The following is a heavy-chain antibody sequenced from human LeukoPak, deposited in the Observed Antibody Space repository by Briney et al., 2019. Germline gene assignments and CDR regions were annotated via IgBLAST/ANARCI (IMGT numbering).Heavy chain of an antibody. CDR2: ISFDEIKK. CDR3: ASGPSAYTSESDY. J-gene: IGHJ4*02. Sequence: GGSLRLSCAASGFAFSYYGMHWVRQAPGKGLEWVAVISFDEIKKHYAHSVKGRVTISRDNSKNTLYLQMNSLRAEDTAVYYCASGPSAYTSESDYWGQGTLVTVSS. V-gene: IGHV3-30*03. D-gene: IGHD2-21*01. CDR1: GFAFSYYG.